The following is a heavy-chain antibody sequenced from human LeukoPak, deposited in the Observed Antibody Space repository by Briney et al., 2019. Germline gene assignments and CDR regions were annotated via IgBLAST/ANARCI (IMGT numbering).Heavy chain of an antibody. V-gene: IGHV3-30*04. J-gene: IGHJ4*02. D-gene: IGHD3-10*01. CDR2: ISYEGSNE. CDR3: ANFLLWFGGTY. Sequence: GRSLRLSCVASGFTFGSYGIHWVRQAPGKGLEWVSLISYEGSNEYYADSVKGRFTISRDNSKNTLYLQMNSLRAEDTAVYYCANFLLWFGGTYWGQGTLVTVSS. CDR1: GFTFGSYG.